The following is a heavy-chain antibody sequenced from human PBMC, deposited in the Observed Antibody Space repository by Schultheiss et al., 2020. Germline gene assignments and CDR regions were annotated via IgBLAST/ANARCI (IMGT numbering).Heavy chain of an antibody. Sequence: GESLKISCAASGFTFSDYYMSWIRQAPGKGLEWVSYISSSGSTIYYADSVKGRFTISRDNAKNSLYLQMNSLRAEDTAVYYCARGLRYCSGGSCYIDYWGQGTLVTVSS. CDR3: ARGLRYCSGGSCYIDY. J-gene: IGHJ4*02. D-gene: IGHD2-15*01. CDR1: GFTFSDYY. V-gene: IGHV3-11*04. CDR2: ISSSGSTI.